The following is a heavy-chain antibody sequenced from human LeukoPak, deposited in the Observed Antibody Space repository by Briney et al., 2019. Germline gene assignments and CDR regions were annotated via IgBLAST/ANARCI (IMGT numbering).Heavy chain of an antibody. V-gene: IGHV1-24*01. CDR3: ATEIMRGYYYYMDV. Sequence: GASVKVSCKASGYTFSGYSMHWVRQAPGKGLEWMGGFDPEDGETIYAQKFQGRVTMTEDTSTDTAYMELSSLRSEDTAVYYCATEIMRGYYYYMDVWGKGTTVTISS. J-gene: IGHJ6*03. CDR2: FDPEDGET. CDR1: GYTFSGYS. D-gene: IGHD3-16*01.